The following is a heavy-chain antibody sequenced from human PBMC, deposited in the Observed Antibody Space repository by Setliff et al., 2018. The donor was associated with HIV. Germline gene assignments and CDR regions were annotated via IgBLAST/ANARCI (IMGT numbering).Heavy chain of an antibody. D-gene: IGHD1-26*01. V-gene: IGHV3-23*01. CDR2: IVGGASST. CDR1: GFTFINYA. Sequence: GGSLRLSCVASGFTFINYAMGWVRQAPGKGLEWVSAIVGGASSTVYADSVKGRFTISRDNSKNTLYLQMNSLRAEDTAKYYCALRQRGGLVGAGNAFDIWGQGTMVTVSS. J-gene: IGHJ3*02. CDR3: ALRQRGGLVGAGNAFDI.